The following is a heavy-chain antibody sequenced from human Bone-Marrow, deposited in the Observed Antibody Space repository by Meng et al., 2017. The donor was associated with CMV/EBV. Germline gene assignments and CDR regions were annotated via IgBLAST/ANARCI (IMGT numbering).Heavy chain of an antibody. CDR3: TRLPYSSSWSGVSFDY. CDR2: IRSKANSYAT. V-gene: IGHV3-73*01. J-gene: IGHJ4*02. Sequence: GGSLRLSCAASGFTFSSYSMNWVRQASGKGLEWVGRIRSKANSYATAYAASVRGRFTISRDDSRNTAFLQMHRLKTEDTAVYYCTRLPYSSSWSGVSFDYWGQGTLVTVSS. D-gene: IGHD6-13*01. CDR1: GFTFSSYS.